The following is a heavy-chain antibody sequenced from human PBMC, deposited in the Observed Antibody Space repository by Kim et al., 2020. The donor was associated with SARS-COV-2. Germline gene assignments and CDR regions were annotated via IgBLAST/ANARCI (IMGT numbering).Heavy chain of an antibody. CDR3: AREWGGEFDP. Sequence: SANYNPSLKRRVTMSVDTSKNHFSLKLSSVTAADTAVYYCAREWGGEFDPWGQGTLVTVSS. CDR2: SA. J-gene: IGHJ5*02. V-gene: IGHV4-4*07. D-gene: IGHD3-16*01.